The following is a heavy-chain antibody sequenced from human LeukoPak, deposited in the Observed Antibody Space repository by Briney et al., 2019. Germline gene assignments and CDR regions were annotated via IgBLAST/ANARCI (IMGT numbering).Heavy chain of an antibody. J-gene: IGHJ4*02. CDR2: IIPIFGIP. V-gene: IGHV1-69*13. CDR1: GGTFSTYA. D-gene: IGHD3-22*01. CDR3: ARGPETASYYDTSGYPYYFDF. Sequence: SVKVSCKASGGTFSTYAISWVRQAPGQGLEWMGGIIPIFGIPNYAQRFQGRVTITADESTSTAYMALSSLRSEDTALYFCARGPETASYYDTSGYPYYFDFWGQGTLVTDSS.